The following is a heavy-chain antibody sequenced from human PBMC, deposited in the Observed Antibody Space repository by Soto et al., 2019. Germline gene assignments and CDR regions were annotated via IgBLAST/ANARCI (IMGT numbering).Heavy chain of an antibody. CDR1: GFTFSSYA. CDR2: ISGSDDRT. Sequence: EVQLLESGGGLVQPGGSLRLSCAASGFTFSSYAMSWVRQAPGKGLEWVSAISGSDDRTYYADSVKGRLTISRDNSKNTLYLQMNSLRAEDTAVYYCAKDGSSCGSGGSCFYYFDYWGQGTLVTVSS. CDR3: AKDGSSCGSGGSCFYYFDY. J-gene: IGHJ4*02. D-gene: IGHD2-15*01. V-gene: IGHV3-23*01.